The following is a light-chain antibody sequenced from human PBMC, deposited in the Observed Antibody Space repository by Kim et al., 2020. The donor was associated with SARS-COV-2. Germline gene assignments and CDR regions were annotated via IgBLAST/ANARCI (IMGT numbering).Light chain of an antibody. CDR2: DAS. J-gene: IGKJ1*01. CDR1: QSLSTIN. Sequence: SPGERATLSCRTSQSLSTINLAWYQKKPGQAPRLLIYDASSRATGIPGRFSGSASGTDFTLTISRLEPEDFAVYYCQQYGFSPWAFGQGTKVDIK. V-gene: IGKV3-20*01. CDR3: QQYGFSPWA.